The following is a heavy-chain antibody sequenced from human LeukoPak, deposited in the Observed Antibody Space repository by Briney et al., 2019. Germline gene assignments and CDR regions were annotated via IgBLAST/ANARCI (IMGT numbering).Heavy chain of an antibody. CDR2: IISSSSYI. CDR3: ARVAGIVVVPAAKDAFDI. Sequence: GGSLRLSCAASGFTFSSYSMNWVRQAPGKGLEWVSSIISSSSYIYYADSVKGRFTISRDNAENSLYLQMNSLRAADTAVYYCARVAGIVVVPAAKDAFDIWGQGTMVTVSS. D-gene: IGHD2-2*01. V-gene: IGHV3-21*04. J-gene: IGHJ3*02. CDR1: GFTFSSYS.